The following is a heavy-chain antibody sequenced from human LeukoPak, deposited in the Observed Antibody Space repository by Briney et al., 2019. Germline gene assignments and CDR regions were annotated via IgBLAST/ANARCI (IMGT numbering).Heavy chain of an antibody. CDR3: ARDEAAAKTNALNI. V-gene: IGHV1-2*02. Sequence: SVKVSCKASGYTFTAYYLHWVRQAPGQGLEWMGYIYPKSSDTNYAQNFQGRVTMTMDTSISTVYMELSRLTSDDTAVYYCARDEAAAKTNALNIWGQGTKVTVSS. J-gene: IGHJ3*02. D-gene: IGHD6-13*01. CDR1: GYTFTAYY. CDR2: IYPKSSDT.